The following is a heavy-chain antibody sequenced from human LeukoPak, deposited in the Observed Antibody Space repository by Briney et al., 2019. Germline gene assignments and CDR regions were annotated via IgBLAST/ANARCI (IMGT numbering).Heavy chain of an antibody. CDR1: GFTFSSYS. J-gene: IGHJ4*02. D-gene: IGHD6-19*01. Sequence: TGGSLRLSCAASGFTFSSYSMNWVRQAPGKGLEWVSSISSSSSYIYYADSVKGRFTISRDNAKNSLYLQMNSLRAEDTAVYYCARDGLAVAGTLFGYWGQGTLVTVSS. CDR2: ISSSSSYI. CDR3: ARDGLAVAGTLFGY. V-gene: IGHV3-21*01.